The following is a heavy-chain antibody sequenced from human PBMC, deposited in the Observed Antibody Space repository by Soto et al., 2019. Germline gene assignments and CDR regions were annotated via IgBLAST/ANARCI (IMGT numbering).Heavy chain of an antibody. CDR1: GGSISTYY. J-gene: IGHJ2*01. CDR3: ARGRRGIAAAGPDDYFDL. CDR2: IYSNGST. V-gene: IGHV4-4*07. D-gene: IGHD6-13*01. Sequence: QVQLQESGPGLVKPSETLSLTCTVSGGSISTYYWSWIRQPAGKGLEWIGRIYSNGSTYCNPSLKSRLTMSLDTSSKRFSLRLNSVTAADTAVYYCARGRRGIAAAGPDDYFDLWGRGTLVTVSS.